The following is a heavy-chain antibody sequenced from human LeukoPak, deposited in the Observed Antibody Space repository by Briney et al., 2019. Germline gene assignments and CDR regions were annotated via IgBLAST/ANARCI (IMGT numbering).Heavy chain of an antibody. J-gene: IGHJ4*02. D-gene: IGHD1-26*01. CDR3: ARGSGTYSLGFDY. V-gene: IGHV3-48*01. Sequence: ISSGSGTIYYADSVKGRFTISRDNAKNSLYLQMNSLRAEDTAVYYCARGSGTYSLGFDYWGQGTLVTVSS. CDR2: ISSGSGTI.